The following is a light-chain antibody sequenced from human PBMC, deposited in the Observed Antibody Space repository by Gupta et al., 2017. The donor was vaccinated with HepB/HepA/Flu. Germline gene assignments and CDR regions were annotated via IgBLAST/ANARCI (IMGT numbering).Light chain of an antibody. V-gene: IGKV1-9*01. CDR2: AAS. Sequence: DIQLTQSPSFLSASVGDRVTITCRASQGISSYLAWYQQKPGKAPKLLIYAASTLQSGVPSRFSGSGSGTEFTLTISSQQPEDFATYYCQQLNSYPRDTFGQGTKLEIK. CDR1: QGISSY. J-gene: IGKJ2*01. CDR3: QQLNSYPRDT.